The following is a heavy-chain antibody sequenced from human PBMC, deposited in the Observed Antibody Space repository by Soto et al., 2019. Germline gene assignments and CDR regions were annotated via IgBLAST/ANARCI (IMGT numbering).Heavy chain of an antibody. D-gene: IGHD5-12*01. J-gene: IGHJ5*02. V-gene: IGHV4-59*08. CDR3: ARSLEVATIDGAVNWFDP. CDR2: IYYSGST. Sequence: SETLSLTCTVSGGSISSYYWSWIRQPPGKGLEWIGYIYYSGSTNYYPSLKSRVTISVDTSKNQFSLKLSSVTAADTAVYYCARSLEVATIDGAVNWFDPWGQGTLVTVSS. CDR1: GGSISSYY.